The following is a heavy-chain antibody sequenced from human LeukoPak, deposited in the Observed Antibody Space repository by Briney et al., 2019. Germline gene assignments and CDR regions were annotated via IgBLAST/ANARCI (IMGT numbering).Heavy chain of an antibody. CDR2: IIPIFGTA. CDR1: GGTFSSYA. Sequence: SVKVSCKASGGTFSSYAISWVRQAPGQGLEGMGGIIPIFGTANYAQKFQGRVTITADESTSTAYMELSSLRSEDTAVYYCARVRIAVAGVFDYWGQGTLVTVSS. CDR3: ARVRIAVAGVFDY. V-gene: IGHV1-69*01. J-gene: IGHJ4*02. D-gene: IGHD6-19*01.